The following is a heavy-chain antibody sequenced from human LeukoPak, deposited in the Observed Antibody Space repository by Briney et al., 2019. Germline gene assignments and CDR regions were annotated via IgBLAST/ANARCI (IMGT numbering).Heavy chain of an antibody. J-gene: IGHJ4*02. Sequence: GGSLRLSCAASGFTFDDYAMHWVRQAPGKGLEWVSGISWNSGSIDYADSVKGRFTISRDNAKNSLYLQMNSLRAEDTALYYCAKDFGTVAGTSRDYWGQGTLVTVSS. CDR3: AKDFGTVAGTSRDY. D-gene: IGHD6-19*01. CDR2: ISWNSGSI. CDR1: GFTFDDYA. V-gene: IGHV3-9*01.